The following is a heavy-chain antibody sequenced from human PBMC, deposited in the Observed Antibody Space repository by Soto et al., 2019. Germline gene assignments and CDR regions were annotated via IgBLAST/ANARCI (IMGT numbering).Heavy chain of an antibody. CDR1: GFTFSSYA. J-gene: IGHJ4*02. CDR3: AKDMWGSGFHRHFDY. D-gene: IGHD3-10*01. CDR2: ISGSGDNT. Sequence: EVQLLESGGGLVQPGGSLRLSCAASGFTFSSYAMNWVRQAPGKGLEWVSAISGSGDNTYYADSVKGRFTISRDNSKNALYLQMNSLRAEDTAVYSCAKDMWGSGFHRHFDYWGQGTLVTVSS. V-gene: IGHV3-23*01.